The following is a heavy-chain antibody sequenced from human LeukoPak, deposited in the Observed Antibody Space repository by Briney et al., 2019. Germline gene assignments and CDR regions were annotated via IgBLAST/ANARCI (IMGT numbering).Heavy chain of an antibody. CDR3: AKARLWDIVVVVAATPAPSNFDY. CDR1: GFTFDEYI. V-gene: IGHV3-43*01. J-gene: IGHJ4*02. Sequence: PGGSLRLSCAASGFTFDEYIMHWVRQAPGKGLEWVSVVNWDGVNTYYGDSVKGRFIISRDNSKNTLYLQMNSLRAEDTAVYYCAKARLWDIVVVVAATPAPSNFDYWGQGTLVTVSS. D-gene: IGHD2-15*01. CDR2: VNWDGVNT.